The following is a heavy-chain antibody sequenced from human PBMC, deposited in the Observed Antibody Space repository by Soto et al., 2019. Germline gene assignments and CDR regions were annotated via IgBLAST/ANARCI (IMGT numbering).Heavy chain of an antibody. CDR3: ARDIAVDLDY. CDR2: ISSSGDTI. Sequence: EVQLVESGGGLVQPGGSLRLSCAASGFTFSIFSMNWVRQAPGRGLEWVSYISSSGDTIHYADSVKGRFTISRVNAKNSLYLQMDSLRAEDTAVYYCARDIAVDLDYWGQGTLVTVSS. J-gene: IGHJ4*02. CDR1: GFTFSIFS. V-gene: IGHV3-48*01. D-gene: IGHD6-19*01.